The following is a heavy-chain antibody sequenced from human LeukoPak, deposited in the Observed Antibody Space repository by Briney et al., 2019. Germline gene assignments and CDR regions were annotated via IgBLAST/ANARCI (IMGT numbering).Heavy chain of an antibody. CDR2: INHSGST. CDR3: ARGTYCSSTSCHGDWFDP. CDR1: GGSFSGYY. J-gene: IGHJ5*02. D-gene: IGHD2-2*01. V-gene: IGHV4-34*01. Sequence: PSETLSLTCAVYGGSFSGYYWSWIRQPPGKGLERIGEINHSGSTNYNPSLKSRVTISVDTSKNQFSLKLSSVTAADTAVYYCARGTYCSSTSCHGDWFDPWGQGTLVTVSS.